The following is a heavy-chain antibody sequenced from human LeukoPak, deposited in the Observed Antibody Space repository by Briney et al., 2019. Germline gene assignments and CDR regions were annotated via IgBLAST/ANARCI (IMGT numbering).Heavy chain of an antibody. CDR1: GDSISSGDYY. D-gene: IGHD4-23*01. CDR3: ARSGSNSDY. Sequence: SQTLSLTCSVSGDSISSGDYYWTWTRQSPGKGLEWIGCFYYSGSTYYNPSLKSRVTISVDTSKNQFSLKVNSVTAADTGLYYCARSGSNSDYWGQGTLVTVSS. V-gene: IGHV4-30-4*01. J-gene: IGHJ4*02. CDR2: FYYSGST.